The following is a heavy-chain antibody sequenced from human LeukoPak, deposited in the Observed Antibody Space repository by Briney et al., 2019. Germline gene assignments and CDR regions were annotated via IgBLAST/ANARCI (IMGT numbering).Heavy chain of an antibody. CDR3: ARDDIVVVPAARLYYYYYGIDV. J-gene: IGHJ6*02. Sequence: SVKVSCKASGGTFSSYAISWVRQAPGQGLEWMGGIIPIFGTANYAQKFQGRVTITADESTSTAYMELSSLRSEDTAVYYCARDDIVVVPAARLYYYYYGIDVWGQGTTVTVSS. CDR1: GGTFSSYA. CDR2: IIPIFGTA. D-gene: IGHD2-2*01. V-gene: IGHV1-69*13.